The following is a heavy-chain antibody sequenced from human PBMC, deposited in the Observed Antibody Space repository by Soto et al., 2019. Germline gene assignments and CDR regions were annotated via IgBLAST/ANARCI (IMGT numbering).Heavy chain of an antibody. CDR1: GFSLTSPGMC. V-gene: IGHV2-70*13. J-gene: IGHJ6*02. CDR3: AWSIRGPRRFHGMDV. D-gene: IGHD1-20*01. CDR2: IERDDDDK. Sequence: SGTTVVSPTETLTLTCTFSGFSLTSPGMCVRWIRQSPGKALEWLALIERDDDDKYYSTSLKTRLTISKDTRKNQVVLTMANMARAATAAYSCAWSIRGPRRFHGMDVCGHGTTVTVS.